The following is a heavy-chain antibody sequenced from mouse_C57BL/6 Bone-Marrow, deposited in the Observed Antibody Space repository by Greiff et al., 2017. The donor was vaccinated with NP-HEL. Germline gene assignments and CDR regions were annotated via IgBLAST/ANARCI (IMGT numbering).Heavy chain of an antibody. V-gene: IGHV14-4*01. CDR1: GFNIKDDY. CDR2: IDPENGDT. J-gene: IGHJ1*03. Sequence: EVNVVESGAELVRPGASVKLSCTASGFNIKDDYMHWVKQRPEQGLEWIGWIDPENGDTEYASKFQGKATITADTSSNTAYLQLSSLTSEDTAVYYCTTGIWLRRKDWYFDVWGTGTTVTVSS. D-gene: IGHD2-2*01. CDR3: TTGIWLRRKDWYFDV.